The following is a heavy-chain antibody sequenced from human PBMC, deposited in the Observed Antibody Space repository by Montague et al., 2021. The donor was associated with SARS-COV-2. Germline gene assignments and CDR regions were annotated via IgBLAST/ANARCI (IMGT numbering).Heavy chain of an antibody. V-gene: IGHV3-7*01. CDR1: GFTFSTYW. J-gene: IGHJ4*02. CDR3: ARGPLWETGSYYKEYYFDH. Sequence: SLRLSCAASGFTFSTYWMTWVRQAPGKGLEWVANIKQDGSETYYVDSIKGRFTVSRDNGKNSLFLQMNSLRVEDTAVYYCARGPLWETGSYYKEYYFDHWGQGTLVTVAS. D-gene: IGHD1-26*01. CDR2: IKQDGSET.